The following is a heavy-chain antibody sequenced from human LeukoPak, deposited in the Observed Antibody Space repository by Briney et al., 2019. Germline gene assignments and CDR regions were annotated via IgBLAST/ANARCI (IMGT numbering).Heavy chain of an antibody. D-gene: IGHD6-6*01. CDR1: GFTFSSYA. Sequence: GGSLRLSCAASGFTFSSYAMSWVRQAPGEGLEWVSAISGSGGTTYYADSVKGRFTISRDNSKNTLYLQMNSLRAEDTAVYYCAKDRPQLVASLYYFDYWGQGTLVTVSS. CDR3: AKDRPQLVASLYYFDY. J-gene: IGHJ4*02. V-gene: IGHV3-23*01. CDR2: ISGSGGTT.